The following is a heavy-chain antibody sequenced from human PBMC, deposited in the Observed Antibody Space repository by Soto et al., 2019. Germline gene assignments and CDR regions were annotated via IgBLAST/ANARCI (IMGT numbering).Heavy chain of an antibody. V-gene: IGHV1-46*01. D-gene: IGHD4-4*01. CDR3: AVGGNYLSMDV. Sequence: QVQLVQSGAEVKKPGASVKVSCKASGYTFTSYYMHWVRLGPGQGLEWMGIINPDGGGTSYAQQFQGRVIMTRDTSTSTVYMAMSSLSSEDTAVYYCAVGGNYLSMDVLGQGTTVTGPS. J-gene: IGHJ6*02. CDR1: GYTFTSYY. CDR2: INPDGGGT.